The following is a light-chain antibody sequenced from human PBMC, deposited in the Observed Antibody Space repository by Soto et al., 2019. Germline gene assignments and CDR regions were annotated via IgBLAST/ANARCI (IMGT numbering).Light chain of an antibody. CDR2: EVS. CDR3: TSYTTNTALV. J-gene: IGLJ1*01. V-gene: IGLV2-14*01. CDR1: SSDVGTYNF. Sequence: QSALTQPVSVSGSPGQSITISCTGTSSDVGTYNFVSWYQHHPGKAPKLIIYEVSNRPSGISDRFSGSKSGSTASLTISGLQAEDEADYHCTSYTTNTALVFGTGTKVTVL.